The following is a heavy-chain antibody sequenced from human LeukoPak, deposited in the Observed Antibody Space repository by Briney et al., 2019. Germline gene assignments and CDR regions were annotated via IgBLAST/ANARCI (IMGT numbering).Heavy chain of an antibody. CDR2: ISWHGSTT. J-gene: IGHJ4*02. CDR3: ASRVAVAGTQDY. CDR1: GFTFDDYT. Sequence: PGGSLRLSCAASGFTFDDYTMHWVRRAPGKGLEWVSVISWHGSTTKYADSVRGRFTISRDNRKNSLSLQMNSLRAEDTAVYYCASRVAVAGTQDYWGQGTLVTVSS. V-gene: IGHV3-43*01. D-gene: IGHD6-19*01.